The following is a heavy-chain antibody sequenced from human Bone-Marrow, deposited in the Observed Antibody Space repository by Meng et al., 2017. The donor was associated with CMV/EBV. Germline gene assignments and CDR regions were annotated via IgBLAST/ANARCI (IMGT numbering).Heavy chain of an antibody. CDR2: IYSGGST. D-gene: IGHD1-7*01. V-gene: IGHV3-66*02. J-gene: IGHJ6*02. CDR3: ARDTKLPYSYYYGMDV. Sequence: GESLKISCAASGFTVSSSYMSWVRQAPGKGLEWVSVIYSGGSTYYADSVKGRFTISRDNSKNTLYLQMNSLRAEDTAVYYCARDTKLPYSYYYGMDVWGQGTTVTVSS. CDR1: GFTVSSSY.